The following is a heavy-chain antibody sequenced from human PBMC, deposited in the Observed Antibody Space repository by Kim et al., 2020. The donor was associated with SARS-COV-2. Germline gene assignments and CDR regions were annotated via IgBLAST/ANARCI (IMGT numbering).Heavy chain of an antibody. CDR3: ATVVLPLVGATVLYGMDV. CDR1: GYTLTELS. D-gene: IGHD1-26*01. CDR2: FDPEDGET. Sequence: ASVKVSCKVSGYTLTELSMHWVRQAPGKGLEWMGGFDPEDGETIYAQKFQGRVTMTEDTSTDTAYMELSSLRSEDTAVYYCATVVLPLVGATVLYGMDVWGQGTTVTVSS. V-gene: IGHV1-24*01. J-gene: IGHJ6*02.